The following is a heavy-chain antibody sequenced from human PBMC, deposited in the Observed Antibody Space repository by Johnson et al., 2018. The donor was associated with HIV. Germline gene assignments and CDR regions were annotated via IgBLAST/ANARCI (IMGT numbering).Heavy chain of an antibody. Sequence: VQLVESGGGLVQPGRSLRLSCAASGFTFDDYAMHWVRQAPGKGLEWVSGISWNSGSIGYADSVKGRFTISRDNAKNSLYLQMNSLRAEDTALYYCARDLVAAAGTGGEYAFDIWGQGTMVTVSS. CDR1: GFTFDDYA. J-gene: IGHJ3*02. V-gene: IGHV3-9*01. D-gene: IGHD6-13*01. CDR3: ARDLVAAAGTGGEYAFDI. CDR2: ISWNSGSI.